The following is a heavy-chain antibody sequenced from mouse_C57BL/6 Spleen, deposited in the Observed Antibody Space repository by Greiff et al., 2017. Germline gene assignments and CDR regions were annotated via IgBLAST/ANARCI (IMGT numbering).Heavy chain of an antibody. J-gene: IGHJ1*03. Sequence: QVQLQQSGAELVRPGASVTLSCKASGYTFTDYEMHWVKQTPVHGLEWIGAIDPETGGTAYNQKFKGKAILTADKSSSTAYMELRSLTSEDSAVYYCTISGNGNYWYLDVWGTGTTVTGSS. CDR1: GYTFTDYE. CDR2: IDPETGGT. CDR3: TISGNGNYWYLDV. V-gene: IGHV1-15*01. D-gene: IGHD2-1*01.